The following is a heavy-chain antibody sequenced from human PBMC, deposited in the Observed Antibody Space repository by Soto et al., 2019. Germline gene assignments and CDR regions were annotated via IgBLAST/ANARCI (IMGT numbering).Heavy chain of an antibody. Sequence: GGSLRLSCAASGFTFSNAWMSWVRQAPGKGLEWVGRIKSKTDGGTTDYAAPVKGRFTISRDDSKNTLYLQMNSLKTEDTAVYYCTTDIVVVPAARYGMDVWGQGTTVTVSS. V-gene: IGHV3-15*01. J-gene: IGHJ6*02. CDR3: TTDIVVVPAARYGMDV. CDR2: IKSKTDGGTT. D-gene: IGHD2-2*01. CDR1: GFTFSNAW.